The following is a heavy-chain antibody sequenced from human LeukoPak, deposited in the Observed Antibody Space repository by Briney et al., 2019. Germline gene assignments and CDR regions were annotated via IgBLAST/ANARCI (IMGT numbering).Heavy chain of an antibody. CDR3: ARDLGGANDVYDY. D-gene: IGHD1-1*01. Sequence: SQTLSLTCTVSGGSISSDDYYWTWIRQPPGKGLEWIGYIYYTGSTYYNPSLKSRVSISIDTSKNQFSLNLTSVTAADTAVYYCARDLGGANDVYDYWGQGTLVTVSS. V-gene: IGHV4-30-4*01. CDR1: GGSISSDDYY. CDR2: IYYTGST. J-gene: IGHJ4*02.